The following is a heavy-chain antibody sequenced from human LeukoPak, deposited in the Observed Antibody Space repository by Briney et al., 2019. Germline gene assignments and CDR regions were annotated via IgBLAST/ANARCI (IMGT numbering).Heavy chain of an antibody. CDR2: IIPIFGTA. CDR3: ARDPIDIWDAFDI. Sequence: VKVSCKASGGTFSSYAISWVRQAPGQGLEWMGGIIPIFGTANYAQKFQGRVTITADESTSTAYMELSSLRSDDTAVYYCARDPIDIWDAFDIWGQGTMVTVSS. V-gene: IGHV1-69*01. D-gene: IGHD3/OR15-3a*01. CDR1: GGTFSSYA. J-gene: IGHJ3*02.